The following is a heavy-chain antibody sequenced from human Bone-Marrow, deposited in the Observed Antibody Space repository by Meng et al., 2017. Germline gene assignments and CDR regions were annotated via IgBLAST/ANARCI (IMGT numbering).Heavy chain of an antibody. CDR1: GFTFSSYS. CDR3: ARSHDSSGYYYTLAFDI. D-gene: IGHD3-22*01. CDR2: ISSSSSYI. Sequence: GESLKISCAASGFTFSSYSMNWVRQAPGKGLEWVSSISSSSSYIYYADSVKGRFTISRDNAKNSLYLQMNSLRAEDTAVYYCARSHDSSGYYYTLAFDIWGQGTMVTVSS. V-gene: IGHV3-21*04. J-gene: IGHJ3*02.